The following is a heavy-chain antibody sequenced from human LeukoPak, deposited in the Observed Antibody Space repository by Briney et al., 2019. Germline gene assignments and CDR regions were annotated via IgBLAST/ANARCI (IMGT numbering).Heavy chain of an antibody. D-gene: IGHD3-3*01. J-gene: IGHJ4*02. CDR1: GGTFSSDS. CDR2: IIPLLGIE. Sequence: AASVKVSXKASGGTFSSDSFSWVRQAPGQGPEWMGRIIPLLGIENCAQKFQDRLTIMADKSTSTVYMELSSLRSGDTAVYYCARGDGGHDFWSNYPLDSWGQGTLVTVSS. V-gene: IGHV1-69*02. CDR3: ARGDGGHDFWSNYPLDS.